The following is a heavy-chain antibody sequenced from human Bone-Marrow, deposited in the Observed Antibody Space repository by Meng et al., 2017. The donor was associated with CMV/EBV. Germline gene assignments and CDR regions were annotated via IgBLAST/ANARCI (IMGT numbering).Heavy chain of an antibody. D-gene: IGHD3-9*01. Sequence: ASVKVSCKASGYTYTGYYMHWVRQAPGQGLEWMGWINAKSGGTNYAQRFQGRVTMTRDTSISTAYMELSRLRSDDTAVYYCARDLSFRDDILTGFVMSDPWGQGTLVTVSS. J-gene: IGHJ5*02. CDR2: INAKSGGT. CDR3: ARDLSFRDDILTGFVMSDP. CDR1: GYTYTGYY. V-gene: IGHV1-2*02.